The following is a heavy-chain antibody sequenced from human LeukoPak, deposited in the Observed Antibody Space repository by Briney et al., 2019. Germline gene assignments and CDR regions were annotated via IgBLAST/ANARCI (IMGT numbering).Heavy chain of an antibody. CDR1: GYTFTGYY. Sequence: ASVTVSCKASGYTFTGYYMHWVRQAPGQGLEWMGWINPNSGDTKFAREFQGRVTMTRDTPISTAYMGLSRLRSDDTAVYYCATQRGSYLWGTDFDYWGQGTLVTVSS. J-gene: IGHJ4*02. D-gene: IGHD3-16*01. V-gene: IGHV1-2*02. CDR2: INPNSGDT. CDR3: ATQRGSYLWGTDFDY.